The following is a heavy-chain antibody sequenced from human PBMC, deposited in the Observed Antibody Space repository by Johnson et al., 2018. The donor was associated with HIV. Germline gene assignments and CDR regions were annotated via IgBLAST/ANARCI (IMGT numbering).Heavy chain of an antibody. V-gene: IGHV3-7*01. D-gene: IGHD3-10*01. CDR2: IKQDGSEK. J-gene: IGHJ3*01. Sequence: VQLVESGGGLVQPGGSLRLSCAASGFTLSTYWMSWVRPAPGKGLEWVANIKQDGSEKYCVDSVKGRFTISRDNAKNSLYLQMNSLRAEDTAVYYCARGGLLWFGHPADWGQGTMVTVSS. CDR1: GFTLSTYW. CDR3: ARGGLLWFGHPAD.